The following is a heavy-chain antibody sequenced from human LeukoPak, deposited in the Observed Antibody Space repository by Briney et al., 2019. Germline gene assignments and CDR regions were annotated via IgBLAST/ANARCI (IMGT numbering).Heavy chain of an antibody. CDR1: GFTFSDYY. CDR2: TSSSSSYI. V-gene: IGHV3-11*06. J-gene: IGHJ4*02. D-gene: IGHD3-9*01. Sequence: GGSLRLSCAASGFTFSDYYMSWIRQAPGKGLEWVSYTSSSSSYINYADSVKGRFTISRDNAKNSLYLQMNSLRAEDTAVYYCARDRYILTGYYYFDYWGQGTLVTVSS. CDR3: ARDRYILTGYYYFDY.